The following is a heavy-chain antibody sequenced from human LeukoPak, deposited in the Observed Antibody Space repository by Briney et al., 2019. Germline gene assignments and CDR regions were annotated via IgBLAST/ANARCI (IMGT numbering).Heavy chain of an antibody. J-gene: IGHJ4*02. CDR1: GVSINDHY. CDR3: ARGLAKYQLRLGY. Sequence: SETLSLTCSVSGVSINDHYWTWVRQPAGRGLEWIGHIYISGSTDYNPSLKSRVTISVDTSKNQFSLKLSSVTAADTAVYYCARGLAKYQLRLGYWGQGTLVTVSS. D-gene: IGHD2-2*01. V-gene: IGHV4-4*07. CDR2: IYISGST.